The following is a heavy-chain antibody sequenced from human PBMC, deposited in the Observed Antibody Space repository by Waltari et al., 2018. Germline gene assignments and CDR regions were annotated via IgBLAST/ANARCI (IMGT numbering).Heavy chain of an antibody. J-gene: IGHJ5*02. CDR2: IYYSGST. Sequence: QVQLQESGPGLVKPSETLSLTYTVSGGSISSYYWSWIRQPPGKGLEWIGYIYYSGSTNYNPSLKSRVTISVDTSKNQFSLKLSSVTAADTAVYYCARVPTSWFDPWGQGTLVTVSS. V-gene: IGHV4-59*01. D-gene: IGHD1-1*01. CDR1: GGSISSYY. CDR3: ARVPTSWFDP.